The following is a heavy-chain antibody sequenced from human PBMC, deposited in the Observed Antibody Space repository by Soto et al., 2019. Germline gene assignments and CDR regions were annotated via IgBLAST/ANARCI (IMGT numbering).Heavy chain of an antibody. CDR1: GFTFSSYS. CDR3: ARSSHYYDSSAYYSY. D-gene: IGHD3-22*01. J-gene: IGHJ4*02. V-gene: IGHV3-21*01. CDR2: ISSSSSYI. Sequence: EVQLVESGGGLVKPGGSLRLSCAASGFTFSSYSMNWVRQAPGKGLEWVSSISSSSSYIYYADSVKGRFTISRDNAKTSLYLQINTLRAEDTAVYSCARSSHYYDSSAYYSYWGPGTLVTVSS.